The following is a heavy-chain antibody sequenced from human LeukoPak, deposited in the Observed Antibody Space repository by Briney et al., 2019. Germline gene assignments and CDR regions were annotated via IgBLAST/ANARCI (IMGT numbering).Heavy chain of an antibody. CDR3: ARHPPPGNNGYEGFIDN. J-gene: IGHJ4*02. Sequence: SETLSLTCLVSGEPISSYYWSWIRQAPGRGPEYIGNVYYNGNTNYNPSLKSRVAISVDASKNQFSLKVDSVTTADTAVYYCARHPPPGNNGYEGFIDNWGQGTLVIVSS. CDR2: VYYNGNT. CDR1: GEPISSYY. D-gene: IGHD5-12*01. V-gene: IGHV4-59*01.